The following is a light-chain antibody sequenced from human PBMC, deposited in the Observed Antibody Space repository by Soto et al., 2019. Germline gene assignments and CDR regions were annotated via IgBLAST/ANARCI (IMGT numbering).Light chain of an antibody. CDR2: EVS. J-gene: IGLJ6*01. CDR3: SSYTSSSTYV. CDR1: SSDVGGYNY. Sequence: QSVVTQPASVSGSPGQSITISCTGTSSDVGGYNYVSWYQQHPGKAPKLMIYEVSNRPSGVSNRFSGSKSGNTASLTISGLPAEDESDYYCSSYTSSSTYVFGTGTQLTVL. V-gene: IGLV2-14*01.